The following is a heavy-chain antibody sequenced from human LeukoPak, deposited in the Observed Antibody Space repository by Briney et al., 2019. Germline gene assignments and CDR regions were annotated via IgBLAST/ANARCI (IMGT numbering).Heavy chain of an antibody. Sequence: SETLSLTCTVSGGSISVSSYYSGWIRQPPGKGLEWIGNIFYNGKTYYNPSLKSRVTISVDTSKNQFSLKLSSVTAADTAVYLCARHRDTGYYYYMDVWGTGTTVTVSS. CDR1: GGSISVSSYY. CDR3: ARHRDTGYYYYMDV. CDR2: IFYNGKT. J-gene: IGHJ6*03. V-gene: IGHV4-39*01. D-gene: IGHD1-1*01.